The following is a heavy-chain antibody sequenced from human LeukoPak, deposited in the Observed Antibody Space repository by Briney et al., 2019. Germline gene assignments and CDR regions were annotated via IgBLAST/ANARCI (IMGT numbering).Heavy chain of an antibody. CDR3: AREEGLTVTIDY. J-gene: IGHJ4*02. Sequence: GRSLRLSCAASGFTFSSYAMHWVRQAPGKGLEWVAVISYDESNKYYADSVKGRFTISRDNSKNTLYLQMNSLRAEDTAVYYCAREEGLTVTIDYWGQGTLVTVSS. CDR2: ISYDESNK. CDR1: GFTFSSYA. D-gene: IGHD4-17*01. V-gene: IGHV3-30-3*01.